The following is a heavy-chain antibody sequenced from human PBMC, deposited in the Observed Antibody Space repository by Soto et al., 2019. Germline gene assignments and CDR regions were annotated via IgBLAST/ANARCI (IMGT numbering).Heavy chain of an antibody. CDR1: GFTFSSYD. D-gene: IGHD3-10*01. V-gene: IGHV3-30*03. Sequence: XGSLRRSCAAAGFTFSSYDMHWVRQAPGKGLEWVAVISYDGSNKYYADSVKGRFTISRDNSKNTLYLQMNSLRAEYTAVYYCPNLDYGPNDSWGQGTLVTVSS. CDR2: ISYDGSNK. J-gene: IGHJ4*02. CDR3: PNLDYGPNDS.